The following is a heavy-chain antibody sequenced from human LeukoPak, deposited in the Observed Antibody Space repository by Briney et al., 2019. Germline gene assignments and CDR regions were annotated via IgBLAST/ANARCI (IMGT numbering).Heavy chain of an antibody. Sequence: SQTLSLTRTVSGGSINSGGYYWSWIRQLPGKGLEWIGYFYYTGSTYYNPSLKSRLTISVDTSKNQFSLRLSSVTAADTAVYYCARLIYDSSVYSFDYWGQGTLVTVSS. CDR3: ARLIYDSSVYSFDY. CDR2: FYYTGST. D-gene: IGHD3-22*01. J-gene: IGHJ4*02. CDR1: GGSINSGGYY. V-gene: IGHV4-31*03.